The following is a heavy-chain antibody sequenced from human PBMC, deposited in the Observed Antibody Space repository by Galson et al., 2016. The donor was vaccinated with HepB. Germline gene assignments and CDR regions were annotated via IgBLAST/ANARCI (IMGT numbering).Heavy chain of an antibody. Sequence: SLRLSCAASGFDFSSHSMSWVRQAPGKGLEWVANTNKDVSEKYFADSVKGRFTISRDNAKNSLYRQMNSLRVEDMAIYYCAREDWHFDLWGRGTLVTVSS. CDR3: AREDWHFDL. V-gene: IGHV3-7*01. CDR2: TNKDVSEK. J-gene: IGHJ2*01. CDR1: GFDFSSHS.